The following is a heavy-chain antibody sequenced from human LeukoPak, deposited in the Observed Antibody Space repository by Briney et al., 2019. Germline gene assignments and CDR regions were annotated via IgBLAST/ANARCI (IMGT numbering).Heavy chain of an antibody. CDR3: ARAKGSFGPDC. D-gene: IGHD1-26*01. CDR2: MNPDSGRT. V-gene: IGHV1-8*01. J-gene: IGHJ4*02. CDR1: GYTFTSYD. Sequence: VASVKVSCKSSGYTFTSYDINWVRQATGQGLEWMGWMNPDSGRTGYAQRFQGRLTMAWNTSISTSYMELSSLKSEDTAVYYCARAKGSFGPDCWGQGTLVTVSS.